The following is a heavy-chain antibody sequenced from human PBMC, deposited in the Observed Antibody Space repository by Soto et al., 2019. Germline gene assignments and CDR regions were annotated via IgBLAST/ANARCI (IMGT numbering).Heavy chain of an antibody. CDR2: IYPGDSDT. J-gene: IGHJ3*02. D-gene: IGHD3-22*01. CDR1: GYSFTNYW. V-gene: IGHV5-51*01. CDR3: ARPYDSSGYLAFDI. Sequence: PGEPLKNSCKGSGYSFTNYWIGWVRQMPGKGLEWMGIIYPGDSDTRYSPSFQGQVTISAGKSITTAYLQWSSLKASDTAMYYCARPYDSSGYLAFDIWGQGTMVTVSS.